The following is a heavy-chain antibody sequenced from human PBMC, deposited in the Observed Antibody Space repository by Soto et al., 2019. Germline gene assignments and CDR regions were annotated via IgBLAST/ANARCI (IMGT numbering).Heavy chain of an antibody. CDR3: ARGLSASGAAGSHFDY. Sequence: SETLSLTCAVYGGSFSVYYWSWIRQPPGKGLEWIGEINHSGSTNYNPSLKSRVTISVDTSKNQFSLKLSSVTAADTAVYYCARGLSASGAAGSHFDYWGQGTLVTSPQ. J-gene: IGHJ4*02. V-gene: IGHV4-34*01. CDR1: GGSFSVYY. CDR2: INHSGST. D-gene: IGHD6-13*01.